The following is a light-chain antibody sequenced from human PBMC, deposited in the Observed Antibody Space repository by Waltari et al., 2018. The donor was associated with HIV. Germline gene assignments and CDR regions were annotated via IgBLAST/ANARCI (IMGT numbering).Light chain of an antibody. CDR2: GAS. V-gene: IGKV3-15*01. Sequence: EIMMTQSPATLSVSPGERATLSCRASQSLGSNLAWYQLKPGQAPRLLIYGASTRATGVPARFSGSWSGTQFSLTINSLQSEDFATYYCQQYNKWPMYTFGQGTKLEMK. CDR3: QQYNKWPMYT. J-gene: IGKJ2*01. CDR1: QSLGSN.